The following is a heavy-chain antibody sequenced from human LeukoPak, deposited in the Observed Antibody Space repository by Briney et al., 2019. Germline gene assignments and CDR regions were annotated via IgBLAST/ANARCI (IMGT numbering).Heavy chain of an antibody. V-gene: IGHV3-30-3*01. CDR3: ATRRLGGAQTLFDY. J-gene: IGHJ4*02. D-gene: IGHD1-26*01. CDR2: ISYDGSNK. Sequence: VISYDGSNKYYADSVKGRFTISRDNSKNTLYLQMNSLRAEDTAVYYCATRRLGGAQTLFDYWGQGTLVTVSS.